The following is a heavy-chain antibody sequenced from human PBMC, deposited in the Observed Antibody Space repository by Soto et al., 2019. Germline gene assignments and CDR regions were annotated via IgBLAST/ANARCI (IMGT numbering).Heavy chain of an antibody. V-gene: IGHV1-8*01. Sequence: GASVKVSCKASGYTFTSYDINWVRQATGQGLEWMGWMNPNSGNTGYAQKFQGRVTMTRNTSISTAYMELSSLRSEDTAVYYCARRDCIVGAKGYYYGMDVWGQGTTVTVSS. CDR2: MNPNSGNT. D-gene: IGHD1-26*01. CDR1: GYTFTSYD. CDR3: ARRDCIVGAKGYYYGMDV. J-gene: IGHJ6*02.